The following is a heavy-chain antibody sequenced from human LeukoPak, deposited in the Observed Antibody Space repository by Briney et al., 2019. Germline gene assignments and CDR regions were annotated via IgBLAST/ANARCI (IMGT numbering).Heavy chain of an antibody. V-gene: IGHV4-39*01. D-gene: IGHD3-22*01. J-gene: IGHJ4*02. CDR2: IYYSGST. Sequence: SETLSLTCTVSGDSISSSSYYWVWLRQPPGKGLEGIATIYYSGSTYYNPSLKSRVPISVDTSKNQFSLKLSSVTAADTAMYYCARYWGPYDNSGAYFDYWGQGTLVTVSS. CDR1: GDSISSSSYY. CDR3: ARYWGPYDNSGAYFDY.